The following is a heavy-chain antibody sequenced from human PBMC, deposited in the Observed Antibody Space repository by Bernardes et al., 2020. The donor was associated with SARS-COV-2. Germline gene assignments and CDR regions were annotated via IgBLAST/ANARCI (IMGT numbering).Heavy chain of an antibody. J-gene: IGHJ4*02. D-gene: IGHD6-19*01. CDR1: GFTFSGHW. CDR3: ARDDVGIGWQFDN. V-gene: IGHV3-74*01. Sequence: ASLRLSCEASGFTFSGHWMHWVRQAPRGGLEWVARISNDGSNTNYAETVRGRFSIARDNAKNTVYLQMNRLRVEDTAVYYCARDDVGIGWQFDNWGQGTLVTVSS. CDR2: ISNDGSNT.